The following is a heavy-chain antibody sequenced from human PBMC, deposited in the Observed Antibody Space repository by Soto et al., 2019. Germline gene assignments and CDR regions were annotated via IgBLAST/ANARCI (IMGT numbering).Heavy chain of an antibody. J-gene: IGHJ5*02. CDR3: AYRGGYSYGYWFDP. Sequence: QMQLVQSGPEVKKPGTSVKVSCKASGFTFTSSAMQWVRQARGQRLEWIGWIVVGSGNTNYAQKFQERVTITRDMXXSTAYMELSSLRSEDTAVYYCAYRGGYSYGYWFDPWGQGTLVTVSS. CDR2: IVVGSGNT. V-gene: IGHV1-58*02. CDR1: GFTFTSSA. D-gene: IGHD5-18*01.